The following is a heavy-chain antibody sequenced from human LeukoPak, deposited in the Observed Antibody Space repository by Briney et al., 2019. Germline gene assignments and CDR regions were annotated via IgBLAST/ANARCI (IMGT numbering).Heavy chain of an antibody. Sequence: GGSLRLSCAASGFTFSSYEMNWVRQAPGKGLEWVSYISSSGSTIYYADSVKGRFTISRDNAKNSLYLQMNSLTTEDTAVYYCTRRISFRGSDYWGQGTLVSVSS. V-gene: IGHV3-48*03. J-gene: IGHJ4*02. CDR1: GFTFSSYE. CDR3: TRRISFRGSDY. CDR2: ISSSGSTI. D-gene: IGHD2/OR15-2a*01.